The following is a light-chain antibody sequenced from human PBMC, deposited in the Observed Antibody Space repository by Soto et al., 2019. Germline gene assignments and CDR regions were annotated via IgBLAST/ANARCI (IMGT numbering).Light chain of an antibody. V-gene: IGKV3-20*01. CDR3: QQDVSSSWT. CDR1: QSVSSSY. Sequence: EIVLTQSPGTLSLSPGERATLSCRASQSVSSSYLAWYQQKPGQAPRLLIYGASSRATGIPDRFSGTGSGTDFTLTISRLEPEDFAVYYCQQDVSSSWTFGQGTKVEI. CDR2: GAS. J-gene: IGKJ1*01.